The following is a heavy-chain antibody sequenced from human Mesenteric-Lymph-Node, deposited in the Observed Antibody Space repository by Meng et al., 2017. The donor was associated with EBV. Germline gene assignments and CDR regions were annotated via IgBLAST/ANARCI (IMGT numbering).Heavy chain of an antibody. V-gene: IGHV4-34*01. CDR3: ARGTIFGIVVTYFDY. Sequence: QGQLHQSGAGLLGPSETLSLTCAASGGSFSGYHWSWIRQPPGKGLEYIREISQSGDTNYNPSLKSRVTISVDTSRNQFSLKMRSVTAADTAVYYCARGTIFGIVVTYFDYWSQGNLVTVSS. J-gene: IGHJ4*02. CDR2: ISQSGDT. D-gene: IGHD3-3*01. CDR1: GGSFSGYH.